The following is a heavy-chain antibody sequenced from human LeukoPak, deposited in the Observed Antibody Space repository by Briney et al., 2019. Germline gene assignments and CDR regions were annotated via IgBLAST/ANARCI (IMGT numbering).Heavy chain of an antibody. V-gene: IGHV4-4*07. CDR2: IYTSGST. CDR1: GGSISSYY. Sequence: PSETLSLTCTVSGGSISSYYWSWIRQPAGKGLEWIGRIYTSGSTNYNPSLKSRVTMSVDTPKNQFSLKLSSVTAADTAVYYCARVQWELPHYYYMDVWGKGTTVTVSS. D-gene: IGHD1-26*01. CDR3: ARVQWELPHYYYMDV. J-gene: IGHJ6*03.